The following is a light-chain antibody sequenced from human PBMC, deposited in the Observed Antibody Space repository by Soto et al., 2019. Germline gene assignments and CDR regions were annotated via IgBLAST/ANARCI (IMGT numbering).Light chain of an antibody. CDR1: SSDGGAYNY. CDR3: SSYTSSSTLYV. V-gene: IGLV2-14*01. J-gene: IGLJ1*01. Sequence: QSALTQPASVSGSPGQSITISCTGTSSDGGAYNYVSWYQQHPGKAPKLMIYEVSNRPSGVSNRFSGSKSGNTASLTISGLQAEDEADYYCSSYTSSSTLYVFGTGTEVNVL. CDR2: EVS.